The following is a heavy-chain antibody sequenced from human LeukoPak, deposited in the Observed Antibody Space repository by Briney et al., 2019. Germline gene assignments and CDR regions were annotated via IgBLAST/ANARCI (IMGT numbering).Heavy chain of an antibody. CDR1: GYTFTSYD. CDR2: MNPNSGNT. V-gene: IGHV1-8*01. J-gene: IGHJ4*02. Sequence: SVKVSCKASGYTFTSYDINWVRQATGQGLEWMGWMNPNSGNTGYAQKFQGRVTMTRNTSISTAYKELSSLRSEDTAVYYCARAYCSGGSCYSVYWGQGTLVTVSS. D-gene: IGHD2-15*01. CDR3: ARAYCSGGSCYSVY.